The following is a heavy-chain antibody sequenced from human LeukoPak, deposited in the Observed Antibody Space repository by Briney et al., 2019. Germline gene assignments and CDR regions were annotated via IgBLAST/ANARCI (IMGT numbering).Heavy chain of an antibody. CDR3: AKVIYSGYDLFDY. CDR2: ISGDGGST. V-gene: IGHV3-43*02. J-gene: IGHJ4*02. D-gene: IGHD5-12*01. CDR1: GFTFDDYP. Sequence: TGGSLRLSXAASGFTFDDYPMHWVRQPPGKGLEWVSLISGDGGSTYYADSVKGRFTISRDNSKNSLYLQMNSLRTEDTALYYCAKVIYSGYDLFDYWGQGTLVTVSS.